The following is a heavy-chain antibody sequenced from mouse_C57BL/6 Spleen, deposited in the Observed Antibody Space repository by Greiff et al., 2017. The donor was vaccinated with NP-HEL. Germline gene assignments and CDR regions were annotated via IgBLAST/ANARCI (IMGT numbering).Heavy chain of an antibody. J-gene: IGHJ2*01. V-gene: IGHV1-42*01. Sequence: VHVKQSGPELVKPGASVKISCKASGYSFTGYYMNWVKQSPEKSLEWIGEINPSTGGTTYNQKFKAKATLTVDKSSSTAYMQLKSLTSEDSAVYYCARRSYDYDFDYWGQGTTLTVSS. D-gene: IGHD2-4*01. CDR2: INPSTGGT. CDR1: GYSFTGYY. CDR3: ARRSYDYDFDY.